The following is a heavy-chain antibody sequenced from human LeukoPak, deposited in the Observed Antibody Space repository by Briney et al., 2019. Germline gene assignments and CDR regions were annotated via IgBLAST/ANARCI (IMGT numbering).Heavy chain of an antibody. D-gene: IGHD6-6*01. V-gene: IGHV1-8*01. CDR1: GYTLTELS. CDR3: AKSLPGIAAH. J-gene: IGHJ4*02. CDR2: MDPNSGNT. Sequence: ASVKVSCKVSGYTLTELSMHWVRQATGQGLEWMGWMDPNSGNTGYAQKFQGRVTMTRNTSISTAYMELSSLTSEDTAVYYCAKSLPGIAAHWGQGTLVSVTS.